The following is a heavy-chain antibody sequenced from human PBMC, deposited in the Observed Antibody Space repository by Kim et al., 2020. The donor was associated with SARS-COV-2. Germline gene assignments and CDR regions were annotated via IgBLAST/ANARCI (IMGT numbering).Heavy chain of an antibody. CDR2: IWYDGSTK. Sequence: GGSLRLSCAASGFTFSSYGMHWVRQAPGKGLEWVSVIWYDGSTKYYADSVKGRFTISRDNSKNTLYLQMNSLRAEDTAVYYCARDGATKFCSVSYCFD. CDR3: ARDGATKFCSVSYCFD. V-gene: IGHV3-33*08. J-gene: IGHJ4*01. D-gene: IGHD2-15*01. CDR1: GFTFSSYG.